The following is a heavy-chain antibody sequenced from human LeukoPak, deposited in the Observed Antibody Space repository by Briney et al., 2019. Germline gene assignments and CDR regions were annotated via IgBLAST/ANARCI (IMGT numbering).Heavy chain of an antibody. J-gene: IGHJ4*02. D-gene: IGHD4-11*01. Sequence: GGSLRLSCAASGFTFSSYGMHWVRKAPAKGLEWVAHISSDASYDHYVDSVKGRFTISRDNSKNTLYLQVDSVRGEDTAVYYCAEGGNSSINYWGQGTLVTVSS. CDR2: ISSDASYD. V-gene: IGHV3-30*18. CDR3: AEGGNSSINY. CDR1: GFTFSSYG.